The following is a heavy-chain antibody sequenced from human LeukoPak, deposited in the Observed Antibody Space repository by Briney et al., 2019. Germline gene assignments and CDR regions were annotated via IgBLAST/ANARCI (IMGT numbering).Heavy chain of an antibody. CDR1: GGSISSSSYY. J-gene: IGHJ3*02. V-gene: IGHV4-39*01. D-gene: IGHD3-16*01. CDR3: ARQGGGRALLGAFDI. CDR2: IYYSGST. Sequence: SETLSLTCTVSGGSISSSSYYWGWIRQPPGKGLEWIGSIYYSGSTYYNPSLKSRVTISVDTSKNQFSLKLSSVTAADTAVYYCARQGGGRALLGAFDIWGQGTTVTVSS.